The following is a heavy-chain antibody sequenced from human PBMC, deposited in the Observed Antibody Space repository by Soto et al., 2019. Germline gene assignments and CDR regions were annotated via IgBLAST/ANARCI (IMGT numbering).Heavy chain of an antibody. J-gene: IGHJ6*02. V-gene: IGHV1-69*13. CDR1: GGTFSSYA. D-gene: IGHD3-22*01. CDR2: IIPIFGTA. Sequence: ASVKVSCKASGGTFSSYAISWVRQAPGQGLEWMGGIIPIFGTANYAQKFQGRVTITADESTSTAYMELSSLRSEDTAVYYCARVRYYYDSSGPSGYYGLDVWGQGTTVTVSS. CDR3: ARVRYYYDSSGPSGYYGLDV.